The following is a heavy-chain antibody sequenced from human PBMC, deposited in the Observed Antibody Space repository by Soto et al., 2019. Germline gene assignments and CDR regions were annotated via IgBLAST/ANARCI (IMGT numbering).Heavy chain of an antibody. V-gene: IGHV3-21*02. CDR3: ARDLAPEGYRYGSYYYYGMDV. CDR2: ISSSRSYI. CDR1: GFTFSSYS. J-gene: IGHJ6*02. Sequence: EVQLVESGGGLVKPGGSLRLSCAASGFTFSSYSMNWVRQAPGKGLEWVSSISSSRSYIYYADSVKGRFTISRDNAKNSLYLQMNSLRAEDTAVYYCARDLAPEGYRYGSYYYYGMDVWGQGTTVTVSS. D-gene: IGHD5-18*01.